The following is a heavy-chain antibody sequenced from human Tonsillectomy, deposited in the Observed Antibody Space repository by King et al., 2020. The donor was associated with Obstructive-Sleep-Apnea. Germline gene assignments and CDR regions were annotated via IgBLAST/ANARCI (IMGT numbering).Heavy chain of an antibody. CDR1: GFTFSSYA. J-gene: IGHJ6*02. V-gene: IGHV3-23*04. CDR2: IIGSGGST. Sequence: VQLGESGGGLVQPGGSLRLSCAASGFTFSSYAMSWVRQAPGKGLELCAAIIGSGGSTYYAASVKGLFTISRDNSKNTLYLQMNSLRAEDTAVYYCAKDRIAVADDYYYYGMDVWGQGTTVTVSS. CDR3: AKDRIAVADDYYYYGMDV. D-gene: IGHD6-19*01.